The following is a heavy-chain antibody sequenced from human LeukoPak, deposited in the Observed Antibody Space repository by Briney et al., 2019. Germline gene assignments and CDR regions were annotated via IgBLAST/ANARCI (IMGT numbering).Heavy chain of an antibody. V-gene: IGHV3-23*01. CDR2: ISAGGHNT. CDR1: GFSFSDYA. J-gene: IGHJ4*02. D-gene: IGHD3-10*01. CDR3: AKGRYGSGNSNYFDY. Sequence: GGSLRLSCDASGFSFSDYAMHWVRQAPGKGLEWVSGISAGGHNTYYADSVKGRFTISRDNSKNTLFVQMNSLSSDDTAVYYCAKGRYGSGNSNYFDYWGQGTLVIVSS.